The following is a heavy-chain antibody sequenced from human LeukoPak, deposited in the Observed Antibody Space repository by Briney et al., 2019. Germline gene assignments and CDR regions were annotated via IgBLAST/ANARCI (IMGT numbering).Heavy chain of an antibody. D-gene: IGHD6-19*01. CDR2: MNPNSGST. J-gene: IGHJ5*02. CDR3: ARGGGLRWLVRGGDNWFDP. CDR1: GYTFTSYD. Sequence: GASVKVSCKASGYTFTSYDINWVRQAPGQGLEWMGWMNPNSGSTGYAQKFQGRVTMTRNTSISTAYMELSSLRSEDTAVYYCARGGGLRWLVRGGDNWFDPWGQGTLVTVSS. V-gene: IGHV1-8*01.